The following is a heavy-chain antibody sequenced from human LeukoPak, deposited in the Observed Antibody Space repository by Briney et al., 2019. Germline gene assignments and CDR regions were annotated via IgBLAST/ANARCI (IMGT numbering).Heavy chain of an antibody. J-gene: IGHJ5*02. CDR2: INHSGST. CDR3: ARQSGTRGNGDWFDP. V-gene: IGHV4-34*01. CDR1: GGSFSGYY. Sequence: PSETLSLTCAVYGGSFSGYYWSWIRQPPGKGLEWIGEINHSGSTNYNPSLKSRVTISVDTSKNQFSLKLSSVTAADTAVYYCARQSGTRGNGDWFDPWGQGTLVTVSS. D-gene: IGHD1-7*01.